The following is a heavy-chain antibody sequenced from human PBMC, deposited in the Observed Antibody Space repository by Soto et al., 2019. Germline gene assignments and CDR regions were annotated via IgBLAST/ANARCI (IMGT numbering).Heavy chain of an antibody. Sequence: SGKVSCKGSGFTFTSSAVQWVLQARGPRLEWIGWIVVGSGNTNYAQKFQERVTITRDMSTSTAYMELSSLRSEDTAVYYCAADLPVKFWDYGEAFDIWGQGTMVTVSS. V-gene: IGHV1-58*01. D-gene: IGHD4-17*01. CDR3: AADLPVKFWDYGEAFDI. CDR1: GFTFTSSA. CDR2: IVVGSGNT. J-gene: IGHJ3*02.